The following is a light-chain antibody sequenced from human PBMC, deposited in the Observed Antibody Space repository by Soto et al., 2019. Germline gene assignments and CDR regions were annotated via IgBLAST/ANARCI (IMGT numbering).Light chain of an antibody. V-gene: IGLV2-14*01. CDR2: EVS. CDR3: LSKTSSISYV. J-gene: IGLJ1*01. CDR1: TSDVGGYNY. Sequence: LTQPASVSGSPGQSITISCTGTTSDVGGYNYVSWYQQHPGKVPKLLIHEVSNRPSGVSNRFSGSKSGNTASLTISGLQAEDEADYYCLSKTSSISYVFGTGTKVTVL.